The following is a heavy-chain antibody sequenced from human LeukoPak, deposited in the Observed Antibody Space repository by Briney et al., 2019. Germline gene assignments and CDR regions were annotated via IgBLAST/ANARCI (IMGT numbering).Heavy chain of an antibody. CDR2: ISGSGGST. J-gene: IGHJ4*02. Sequence: GGSLRLSCAASGFTFSSYAMHWVRQAPGKGLEWVSAISGSGGSTYYADSVKGRFTISRDNSKNTLYLQMNSLRAEDTAVYYCAKTPPYDYVWGSYRYYFDYWGQGTLVTVSS. CDR1: GFTFSSYA. D-gene: IGHD3-16*02. V-gene: IGHV3-23*01. CDR3: AKTPPYDYVWGSYRYYFDY.